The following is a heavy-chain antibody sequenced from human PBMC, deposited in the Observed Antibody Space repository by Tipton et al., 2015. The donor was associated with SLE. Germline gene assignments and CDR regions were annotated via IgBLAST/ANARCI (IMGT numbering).Heavy chain of an antibody. Sequence: TLSLTCTVSGYSISSGFYWGWIRQPPGKGLEWIGNIYHSGSTYYNPSLKSRVTLSVDSSKNQFSLKLSSVTAADTAVYYCARDYCSGGSCYFDYWGQGTLVTVSS. CDR1: GYSISSGFY. CDR2: IYHSGST. CDR3: ARDYCSGGSCYFDY. V-gene: IGHV4-38-2*02. D-gene: IGHD2-15*01. J-gene: IGHJ4*02.